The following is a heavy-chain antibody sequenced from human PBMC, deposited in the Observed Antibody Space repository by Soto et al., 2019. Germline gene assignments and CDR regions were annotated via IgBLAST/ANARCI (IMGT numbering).Heavy chain of an antibody. CDR2: VQNGGST. J-gene: IGHJ4*02. D-gene: IGHD3-10*01. CDR1: GASVNNSNYH. CDR3: AVLLAGGGGDGN. V-gene: IGHV4-61*01. Sequence: QVQLQESGPGLVKPSETLSLTCTVSGASVNNSNYHWSWIRQPPGRGLEWIGQVQNGGSTEFDSSSLKRRLTLSMDASKNQFSLKLNSVTAADTAIYSCAVLLAGGGGDGNWGQGTLVTVSS.